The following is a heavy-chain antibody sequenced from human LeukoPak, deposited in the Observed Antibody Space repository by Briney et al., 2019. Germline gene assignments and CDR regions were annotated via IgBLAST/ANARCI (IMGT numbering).Heavy chain of an antibody. CDR3: AREIVVVPAAIVGYFDY. Sequence: SVKVSCKASGGTFSSYAISWVRQAPGQGLEWMGGIIPIFGTANYAQKFQGRVTITADESTSTAYMELSSLRSEDTAVYHCAREIVVVPAAIVGYFDYWGQGTLVTVSS. CDR2: IIPIFGTA. J-gene: IGHJ4*02. D-gene: IGHD2-2*01. CDR1: GGTFSSYA. V-gene: IGHV1-69*13.